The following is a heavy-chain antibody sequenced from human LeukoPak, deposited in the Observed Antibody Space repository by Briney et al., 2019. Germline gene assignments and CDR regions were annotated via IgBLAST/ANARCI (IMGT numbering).Heavy chain of an antibody. CDR3: ARDYFDFWSGYYSGGTNWFDP. CDR2: ISAYNGNT. Sequence: GASVKVSCKASGYTFTSYGISWVRQAPRQGLEWMGWISAYNGNTNYAQKLQGRVTMTTDTSTSTAYMELRSLRSDVTAVYYCARDYFDFWSGYYSGGTNWFDPWGQGTLVTVSS. V-gene: IGHV1-18*01. J-gene: IGHJ5*02. D-gene: IGHD3-3*01. CDR1: GYTFTSYG.